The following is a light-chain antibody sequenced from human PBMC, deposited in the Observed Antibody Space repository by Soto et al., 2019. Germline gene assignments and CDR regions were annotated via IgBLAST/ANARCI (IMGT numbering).Light chain of an antibody. J-gene: IGLJ1*01. V-gene: IGLV2-14*01. CDR2: EVT. Sequence: QSVRTQPASVSRSPGTSLTISCTGTRRDVGGYNHVSWYQIHPGKAPKLIIYEVTSRPSGVSYRFSGSKSGNSASLTISGLQAEDEADYYCSSYASSSSYVFGGGTKVTVL. CDR3: SSYASSSSYV. CDR1: RRDVGGYNH.